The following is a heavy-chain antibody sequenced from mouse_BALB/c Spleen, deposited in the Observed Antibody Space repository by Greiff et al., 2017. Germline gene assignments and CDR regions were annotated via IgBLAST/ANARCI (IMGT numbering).Heavy chain of an antibody. D-gene: IGHD1-1*01. J-gene: IGHJ1*01. Sequence: QVQLQQSGPELVKPGASVKMSCKASGYTFTSYYIHWVKQRPGQGLEWIGWIYPGDGSTKYNEKFKGKTTLTADKSSSTAYMLLSSLTSEDSAIYFGARRNYGSRSYWYFDVWGAGTTVTVSS. CDR2: IYPGDGST. V-gene: IGHV1S56*01. CDR1: GYTFTSYY. CDR3: ARRNYGSRSYWYFDV.